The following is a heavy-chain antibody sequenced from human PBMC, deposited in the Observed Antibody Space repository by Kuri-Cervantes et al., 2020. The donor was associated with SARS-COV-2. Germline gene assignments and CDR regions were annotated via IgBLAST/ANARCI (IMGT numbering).Heavy chain of an antibody. Sequence: SETLSLTCAVFGASLNTYSWSWIRQPPGKGLEWIGEINHSGGTKYKASLKGRVSLSVDASKIQISLKLTSATAADAAVYYCARGHIGVVPSPFLGLGPHSYYYHMDVWGQGTTVTVSS. CDR1: GASLNTYS. D-gene: IGHD2-2*01. CDR3: ARGHIGVVPSPFLGLGPHSYYYHMDV. CDR2: INHSGGT. V-gene: IGHV4-34*01. J-gene: IGHJ6*02.